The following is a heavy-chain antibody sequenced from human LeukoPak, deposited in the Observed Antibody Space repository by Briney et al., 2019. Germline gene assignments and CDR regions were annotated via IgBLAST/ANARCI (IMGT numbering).Heavy chain of an antibody. CDR1: GFTFSSYA. V-gene: IGHV3-23*01. CDR2: ISGSGGST. Sequence: QPGGSLRLSCAASGFTFSSYAMSWVRQAPGKGLEWVSAISGSGGSTYYADSVKGRFTISRDNSKNTLYLQMNSLRAEDTAVYYCAKVPVFSLTISEVATDDAFDIWGQGTIVTVSS. CDR3: AKVPVFSLTISEVATDDAFDI. J-gene: IGHJ3*02. D-gene: IGHD3-3*01.